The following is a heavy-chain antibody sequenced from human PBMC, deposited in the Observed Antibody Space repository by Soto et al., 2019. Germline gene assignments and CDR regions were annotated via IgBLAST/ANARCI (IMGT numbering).Heavy chain of an antibody. V-gene: IGHV3-30*18. Sequence: QVQLVESGGGVVQPGRSLRLSCAASGFTFSAYAMHWVRQAPGKGLEWVAVISYDGSNKYYAVSVKDRFSISRDKDTLFLQMNSLRPEDTAVYFCTKDRQSIIIPSAIGYFDFWGQGSLVTGSS. CDR1: GFTFSAYA. CDR3: TKDRQSIIIPSAIGYFDF. J-gene: IGHJ4*02. D-gene: IGHD1-20*01. CDR2: ISYDGSNK.